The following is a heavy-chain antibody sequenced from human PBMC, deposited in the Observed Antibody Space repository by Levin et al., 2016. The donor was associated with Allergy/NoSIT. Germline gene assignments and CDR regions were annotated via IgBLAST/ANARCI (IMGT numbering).Heavy chain of an antibody. Sequence: SLKISCAASGFTFDDYAMHWVRQAPGKGLEWVSGISWNSGSIGYADSVKGRFTISRDNAKNSLYLQMNSLRAEDTALYYCAKVDYYYYGMDVWGQGTTVTVSS. V-gene: IGHV3-9*01. CDR3: AKVDYYYYGMDV. CDR2: ISWNSGSI. J-gene: IGHJ6*02. CDR1: GFTFDDYA.